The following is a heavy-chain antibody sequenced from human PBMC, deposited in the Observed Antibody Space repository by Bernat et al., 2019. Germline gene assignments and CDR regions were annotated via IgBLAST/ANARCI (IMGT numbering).Heavy chain of an antibody. V-gene: IGHV4-59*01. Sequence: QVQLQESGPGLVKPSETLSLTCTVSGGSISSYYWSWIRQPPGKGLEWIGYIYYSGSTNYNPSLKSRVTISVDTSKNQFSLKLSSVTAADTAVYYCARDLLTYYYDSSGLTPILWGQGTLVTVSS. CDR2: IYYSGST. D-gene: IGHD3-22*01. CDR1: GGSISSYY. J-gene: IGHJ4*02. CDR3: ARDLLTYYYDSSGLTPIL.